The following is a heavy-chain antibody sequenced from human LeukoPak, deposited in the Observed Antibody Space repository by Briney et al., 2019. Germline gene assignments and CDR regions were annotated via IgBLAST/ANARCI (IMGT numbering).Heavy chain of an antibody. J-gene: IGHJ4*02. CDR1: GFTVSSDY. CDR3: AKTGGTSGWQRGLGQ. V-gene: IGHV3-53*01. D-gene: IGHD6-19*01. Sequence: PGGSLRLSCAASGFTVSSDYMSWVRQAPGKGLEWVSTIYSDGITNYSDSVKGRFTISRDNSKNTLYLQMNSLRGEDTAVYYCAKTGGTSGWQRGLGQWGQGTLVTVSS. CDR2: IYSDGIT.